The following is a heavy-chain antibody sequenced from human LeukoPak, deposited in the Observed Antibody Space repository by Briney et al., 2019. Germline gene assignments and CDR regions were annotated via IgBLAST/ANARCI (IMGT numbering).Heavy chain of an antibody. CDR2: ISAYNGNT. Sequence: ASVKVSCKASGYTFTSYGISWVRQAPGQGLEWMGWISAYNGNTNYAQKLQGRVTMTTDTSTSTAYMELSSLRSDDTAVYYCARGGRYSGYGSSFDYWGQGTLVTVSS. D-gene: IGHD5-12*01. CDR1: GYTFTSYG. V-gene: IGHV1-18*01. J-gene: IGHJ4*02. CDR3: ARGGRYSGYGSSFDY.